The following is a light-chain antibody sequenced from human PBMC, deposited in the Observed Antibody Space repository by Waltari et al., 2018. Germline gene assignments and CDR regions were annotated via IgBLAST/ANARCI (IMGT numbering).Light chain of an antibody. V-gene: IGKV3-20*01. CDR1: QSVSSSY. CDR2: GAS. J-gene: IGKJ3*01. CDR3: QQYGSSPFT. Sequence: EIVLTHSPGTLSLSPGERATFSCRASQSVSSSYLAWYQQKPGQAPRLLIYGASSRATGIPDRFSGSGSGTDFTLTISRLEPEDVAVYYCQQYGSSPFTFGPGTKVDIQ.